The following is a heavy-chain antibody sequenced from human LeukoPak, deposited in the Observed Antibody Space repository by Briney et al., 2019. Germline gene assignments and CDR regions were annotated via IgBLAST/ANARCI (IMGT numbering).Heavy chain of an antibody. Sequence: PGGSLRLSCAASGFTFSSYAMSWVRQAPGKGLEWVSAISGSGGSTYYADSVKGRFTISRDNSKNTLYLQMNSLRAEDTAVYYCAKDQGGDYYYYYYMDVWGKGTTVTVSS. D-gene: IGHD2-21*01. CDR3: AKDQGGDYYYYYYMDV. J-gene: IGHJ6*03. CDR1: GFTFSSYA. CDR2: ISGSGGST. V-gene: IGHV3-23*01.